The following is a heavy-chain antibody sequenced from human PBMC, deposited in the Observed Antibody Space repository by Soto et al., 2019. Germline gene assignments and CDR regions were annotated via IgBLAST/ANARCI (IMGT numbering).Heavy chain of an antibody. V-gene: IGHV3-48*01. CDR2: ISSSSCSV. Sequence: EVQLVESGGGLVQPGGSLRLSCAASGFTFSSYCMKWVRQAPGEGLEWVSIISSSSCSVYYADSVKGRFTISRDNAKNSLDLQMNSLRSEDTAVYYCASGAEWGQGTLVTVSS. CDR3: ASGAE. D-gene: IGHD1-26*01. CDR1: GFTFSSYC. J-gene: IGHJ4*02.